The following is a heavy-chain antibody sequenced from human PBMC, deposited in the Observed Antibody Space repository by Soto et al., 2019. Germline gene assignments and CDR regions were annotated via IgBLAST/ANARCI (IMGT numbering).Heavy chain of an antibody. V-gene: IGHV4-34*01. CDR2: INQSGST. Sequence: PSETLSLTCGVYGGSFSGYYWSWIRQPPGKGLEWIGEINQSGSTNYNPSLKSRVTISIDTSKNQFSLKLSSVTAADTAVYFCSRGRYHDSSGYYDAFDIWGQGXMVTV. J-gene: IGHJ3*02. CDR3: SRGRYHDSSGYYDAFDI. CDR1: GGSFSGYY. D-gene: IGHD3-22*01.